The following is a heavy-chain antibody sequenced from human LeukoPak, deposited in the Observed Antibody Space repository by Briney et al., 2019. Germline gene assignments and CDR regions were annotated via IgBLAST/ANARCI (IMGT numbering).Heavy chain of an antibody. Sequence: EASVKVSCTASGYTFTSYDVNWFRQATGQGLEWMGWMNPNSGNTGYAQKFQGRVSLTRDTSISTAYMELSSLRSEDTAVYYCAKNTALIGEFDSWGQGTLVTVSS. D-gene: IGHD2-21*01. CDR1: GYTFTSYD. CDR2: MNPNSGNT. CDR3: AKNTALIGEFDS. V-gene: IGHV1-8*01. J-gene: IGHJ4*02.